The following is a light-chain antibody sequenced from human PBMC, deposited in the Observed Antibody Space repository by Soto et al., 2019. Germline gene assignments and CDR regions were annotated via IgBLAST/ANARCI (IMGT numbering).Light chain of an antibody. CDR3: QQRSSWPLT. CDR1: QSVGSF. J-gene: IGKJ4*01. Sequence: EIVLTQSPATLSLSPGERATLSCRASQSVGSFLAWYQQKPGQAPRLLIYDASNRATGIPARFSGSGSGTDFTLILSSLEPEDFAVYFCQQRSSWPLTFGGGTKVELK. V-gene: IGKV3-11*01. CDR2: DAS.